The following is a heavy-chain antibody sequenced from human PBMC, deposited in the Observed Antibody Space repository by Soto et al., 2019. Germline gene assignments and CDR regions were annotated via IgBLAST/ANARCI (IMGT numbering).Heavy chain of an antibody. CDR2: IYYSGST. CDR3: ARHGAITIFDWPFDY. CDR1: GGSISSSSYY. D-gene: IGHD3-9*01. Sequence: QLQLQESGPGLVKPSETLSLTCTVSGGSISSSSYYWGWIRQPPGKGLEWIGSIYYSGSTYYNPSLKSRVTISVDTSKNQFSLKLSSVTAADTAVYYCARHGAITIFDWPFDYWGQGTLVTVSS. V-gene: IGHV4-39*01. J-gene: IGHJ4*02.